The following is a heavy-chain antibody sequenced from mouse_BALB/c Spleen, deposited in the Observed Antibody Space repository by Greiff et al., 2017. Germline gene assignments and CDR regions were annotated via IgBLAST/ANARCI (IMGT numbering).Heavy chain of an antibody. CDR2: IRNKANGYTT. Sequence: EVKLMESGGGLVQPGGSLRLSCATSGFTFTDYYMSWVRQPPGKALEWLGFIRNKANGYTTEYSASVKGRFTISRDNSQSILYLQMNTLRAEDSATYYCARSYDYGFDYWGQGTTLTVSS. V-gene: IGHV7-3*02. CDR3: ARSYDYGFDY. D-gene: IGHD2-4*01. J-gene: IGHJ2*01. CDR1: GFTFTDYY.